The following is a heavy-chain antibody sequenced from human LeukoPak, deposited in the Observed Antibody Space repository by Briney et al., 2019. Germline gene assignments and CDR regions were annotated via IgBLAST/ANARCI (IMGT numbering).Heavy chain of an antibody. CDR2: ISGGADTK. CDR3: ARDAYYYDSSGYRVAVSSFEY. Sequence: PGGSLRLSCVGSGFSFSNYEMNWVRQAPGKGLQWLSYISGGADTKYYADSVKGRFTISRDNAKNSLYLQMNSLRAEDTAVYYCARDAYYYDSSGYRVAVSSFEYWGQGTLVTVSS. CDR1: GFSFSNYE. D-gene: IGHD3-22*01. V-gene: IGHV3-48*03. J-gene: IGHJ4*02.